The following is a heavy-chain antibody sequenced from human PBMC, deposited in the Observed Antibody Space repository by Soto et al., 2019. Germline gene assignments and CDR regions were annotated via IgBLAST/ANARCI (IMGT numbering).Heavy chain of an antibody. CDR1: GFSLSTSGVS. J-gene: IGHJ4*02. CDR3: EHSVTMTVIFRH. CDR2: IYWDDDK. Sequence: QITLKESGPTLVKPTQTLTLTCTFSGFSLSTSGVSVGWIRQPPGKALEWLALIYWDDDKGYNPSLKSKLTITKDTSKNQVVLTMTDMDPWDTATYYCEHSVTMTVIFRHWGQGTLVTVSS. D-gene: IGHD3-22*01. V-gene: IGHV2-5*02.